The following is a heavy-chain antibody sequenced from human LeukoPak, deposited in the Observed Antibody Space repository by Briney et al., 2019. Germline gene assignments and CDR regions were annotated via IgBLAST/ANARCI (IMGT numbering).Heavy chain of an antibody. CDR3: ARVSFHSGGPGP. CDR1: GGSVGSAGYF. CDR2: IYYDGGT. V-gene: IGHV4-31*03. D-gene: IGHD2-15*01. Sequence: SQTLSLTCTVSGGSVGSAGYFWTWIRQHPGKGLEWIGYIYYDGGTYYSPSLKSRITISADTSTNQFSLTLSSVTAADTAVYYCARVSFHSGGPGPWGQGTLVTVSS. J-gene: IGHJ5*02.